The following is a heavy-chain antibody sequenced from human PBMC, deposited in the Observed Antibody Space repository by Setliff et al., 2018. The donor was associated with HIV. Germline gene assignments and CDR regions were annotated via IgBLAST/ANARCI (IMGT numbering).Heavy chain of an antibody. CDR3: VRTNYYYYYMDV. CDR1: GGSISTGDYY. CDR2: ILYKGST. V-gene: IGHV4-31*03. Sequence: SETLSLTCTVSGGSISTGDYYWAWIRHYPGKGLEWIGYILYKGSTFYNPSLKSRVSISVLRSTDQFFLRLNSVTAADTAVYYCVRTNYYYYYMDVWGKGTTVTVSS. J-gene: IGHJ6*03.